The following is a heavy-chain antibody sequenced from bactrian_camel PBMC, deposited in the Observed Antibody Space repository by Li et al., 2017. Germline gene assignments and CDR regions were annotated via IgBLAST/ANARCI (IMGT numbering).Heavy chain of an antibody. CDR3: MTRVKFDGLCTSWWKN. CDR2: LDTDGST. CDR1: GYTYSSYC. J-gene: IGHJ4*01. D-gene: IGHD7*01. Sequence: HVQLVESGGGLVQPGGSLRLSCATSGYTYSSYCMGWLRQAPGREREGVASLDTDGSTHYAHSVKGRFTISKDDAKDTVYLQMNSLRPEDTARYQCMTRVKFDGLCTSWWKNWSKGTQVTVS. V-gene: IGHV3S9*01.